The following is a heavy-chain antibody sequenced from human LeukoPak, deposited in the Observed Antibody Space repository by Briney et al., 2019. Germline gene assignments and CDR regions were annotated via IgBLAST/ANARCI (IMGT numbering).Heavy chain of an antibody. D-gene: IGHD2-21*02. CDR1: GFTFSSYA. J-gene: IGHJ4*02. CDR2: ISGSGGST. Sequence: GGSLRLSCAASGFTFSSYAMSWVRQAPGKGLEWVSAISGSGGSTYYADSVKGRFTISRDNSKNTLYLQMNSLRAEDTAVYYCAKESGLAYCGGDCYSDYFDYWGQGTLVTVSS. CDR3: AKESGLAYCGGDCYSDYFDY. V-gene: IGHV3-23*01.